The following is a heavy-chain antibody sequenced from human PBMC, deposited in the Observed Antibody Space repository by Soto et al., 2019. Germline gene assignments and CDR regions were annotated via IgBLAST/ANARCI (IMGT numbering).Heavy chain of an antibody. J-gene: IGHJ4*02. V-gene: IGHV1-2*04. CDR1: GYTFTGYY. CDR2: INPNSGGT. CDR3: AKITHYWPIGY. Sequence: ASLKVFCKSSGYTFTGYYIHWVRQAPGQGLEWMGWINPNSGGTNYAQKFQGWVTMTRDTSISTAYMELSRLRSDDTAVYYCAKITHYWPIGYWGQGTLVNVSS. D-gene: IGHD2-8*02.